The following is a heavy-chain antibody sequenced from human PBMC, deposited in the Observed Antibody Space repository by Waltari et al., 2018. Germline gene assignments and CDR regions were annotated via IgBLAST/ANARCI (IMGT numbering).Heavy chain of an antibody. V-gene: IGHV1-69*01. CDR1: GGTFSSYA. CDR2: SIPIFGTA. Sequence: QVQLVQSGAEVQKPGSSVKVSCKASGGTFSSYAISWVRQAPGQGLEWMGGSIPIFGTANYAQKFQGRVTITADESTSTAYMELSSLRSEDTAVYYCARISTYYDFWSAGDYYYGMDVWGQGTTVTVSS. J-gene: IGHJ6*02. D-gene: IGHD3-3*01. CDR3: ARISTYYDFWSAGDYYYGMDV.